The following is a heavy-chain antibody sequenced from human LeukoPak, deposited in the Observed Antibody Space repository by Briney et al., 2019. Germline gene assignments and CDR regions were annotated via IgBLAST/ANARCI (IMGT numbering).Heavy chain of an antibody. J-gene: IGHJ4*02. Sequence: GGSLRLSCAGSGFAFGTYAMSWVRQAPGMGLEWVSSISANGQATYYADSVKGRFTISRDNSKNTLFLQMTSLRADDTAIYYCAKDSDAPGNFDSWGQGTPVTVSS. V-gene: IGHV3-23*01. CDR3: AKDSDAPGNFDS. CDR2: ISANGQAT. CDR1: GFAFGTYA. D-gene: IGHD2-2*01.